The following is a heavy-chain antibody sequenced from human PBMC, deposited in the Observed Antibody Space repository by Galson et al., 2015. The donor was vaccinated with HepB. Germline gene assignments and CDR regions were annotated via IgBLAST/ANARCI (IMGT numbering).Heavy chain of an antibody. J-gene: IGHJ4*02. CDR1: GFIFGSYA. CDR2: ISDSGSST. D-gene: IGHD4-17*01. CDR3: AKQGMNIGDSVIDY. Sequence: SLRLSCAASGFIFGSYAMSWVRQAPGKGLEWVSVISDSGSSTYYADSVKGRFTMSRDNSKKTLYLQMNSLRAEDTAVYYCAKQGMNIGDSVIDYWGRGTLVTVSS. V-gene: IGHV3-23*01.